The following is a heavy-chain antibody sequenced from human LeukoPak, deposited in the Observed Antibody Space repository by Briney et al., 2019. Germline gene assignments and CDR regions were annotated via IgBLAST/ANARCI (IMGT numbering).Heavy chain of an antibody. D-gene: IGHD2-15*01. CDR2: ISPSGGSS. V-gene: IGHV1-46*01. Sequence: ASVKVSCKASGYTFTDYYIHWVRQAPGQGLEWMGIISPSGGSSSYAQKFQGRVTMTRDKSTSTVYMELSRLRSEDTAVYYCARGSEPMVAATLADYYYIDVWGKGTTVTVSS. CDR1: GYTFTDYY. CDR3: ARGSEPMVAATLADYYYIDV. J-gene: IGHJ6*03.